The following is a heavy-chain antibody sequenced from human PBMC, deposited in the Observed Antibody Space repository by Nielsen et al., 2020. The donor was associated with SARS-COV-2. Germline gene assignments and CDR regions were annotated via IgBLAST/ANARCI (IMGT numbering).Heavy chain of an antibody. D-gene: IGHD4-17*01. CDR1: GFTFSSYA. CDR2: ISYDGSNK. J-gene: IGHJ2*01. V-gene: IGHV3-30*18. CDR3: AKLIDYGDSDSDL. Sequence: GESLKISCAASGFTFSSYAMHWVRQAPGKGLEWVAVISYDGSNKYYADSVKGRFTISRDNSKNTLYLQMNSLRAEGTAVYYCAKLIDYGDSDSDLWGRGTLVTVSS.